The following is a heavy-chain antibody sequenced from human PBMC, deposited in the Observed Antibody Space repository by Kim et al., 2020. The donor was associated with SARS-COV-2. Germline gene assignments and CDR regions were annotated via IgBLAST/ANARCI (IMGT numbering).Heavy chain of an antibody. J-gene: IGHJ5*02. D-gene: IGHD1-26*01. CDR3: ARCLCGSYRTRNCFDP. CDR1: GGSFSGYY. Sequence: SETLSLTCAVYGGSFSGYYWSWIRQPPGKGLEWIGEINHSGSTNYNPSLKSRVTISVDTSKNQFSLKLSSVTAADTAVYYCARCLCGSYRTRNCFDPWGQGTLVTVSS. V-gene: IGHV4-34*01. CDR2: INHSGST.